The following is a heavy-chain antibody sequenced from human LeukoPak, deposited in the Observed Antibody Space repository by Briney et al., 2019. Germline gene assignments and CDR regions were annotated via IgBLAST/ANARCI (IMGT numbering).Heavy chain of an antibody. CDR3: ARVGGYDSSGFSEAFDI. D-gene: IGHD3-22*01. CDR1: GGSVSSGDYY. Sequence: SETLSLTCTVSGGSVSSGDYYWSWVRQPPGKGLEWIGYIYYSGSTNYNPSLKSRVTISVDTSKNQFSLKLSSVTAADTAVYYCARVGGYDSSGFSEAFDIWGQGTMVTVSS. J-gene: IGHJ3*02. CDR2: IYYSGST. V-gene: IGHV4-61*08.